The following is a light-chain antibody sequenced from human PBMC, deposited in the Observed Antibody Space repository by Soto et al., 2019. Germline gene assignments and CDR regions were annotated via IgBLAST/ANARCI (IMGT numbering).Light chain of an antibody. CDR3: QQYNNWWT. V-gene: IGKV3-15*01. CDR2: GVS. J-gene: IGKJ1*01. Sequence: EIVMTQSPASLSVSPGESATLSCRASQGVDSNLAWYQQKPGQAPRLLIYGVSTRATGVPARFSGSGVGSGTEFTLTISSLQSEDFAVYYCQQYNNWWTFGQGTKVEIK. CDR1: QGVDSN.